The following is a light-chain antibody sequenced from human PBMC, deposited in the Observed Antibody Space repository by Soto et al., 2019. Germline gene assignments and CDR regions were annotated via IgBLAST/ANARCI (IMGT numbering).Light chain of an antibody. V-gene: IGKV1-5*01. CDR3: QQYNSYWT. Sequence: DIQMTQSASTLSASVGDRVTITCRASQSISSWLAWYQQKPGKAPKLLIYDASSLESGVPSRFSGSGSGTKFTLTLSSLQPDDFATYYCQQYNSYWTFGQGTKVDSK. CDR2: DAS. J-gene: IGKJ1*01. CDR1: QSISSW.